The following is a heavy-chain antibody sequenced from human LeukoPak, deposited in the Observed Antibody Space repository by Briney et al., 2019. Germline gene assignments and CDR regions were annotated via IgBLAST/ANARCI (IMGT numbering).Heavy chain of an antibody. D-gene: IGHD2-15*01. J-gene: IGHJ6*02. V-gene: IGHV4-61*02. CDR2: IYTSGST. CDR3: ARDRVVAARGYYYYGMDV. CDR1: GGSISSGSYY. Sequence: SETLSLTCTVSGGSISSGSYYWSWIRHPARKGLECIGRIYTSGSTNYNPSLKSRVTISVDTSKNQFSLKLSSVTAADTAVYYCARDRVVAARGYYYYGMDVWGQGTTVTVS.